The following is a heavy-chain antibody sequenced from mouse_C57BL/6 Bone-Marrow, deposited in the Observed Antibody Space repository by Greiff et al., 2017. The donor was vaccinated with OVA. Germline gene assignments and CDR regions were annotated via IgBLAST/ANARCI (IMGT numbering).Heavy chain of an antibody. V-gene: IGHV1-4*01. D-gene: IGHD2-3*01. CDR2: INPSSGYT. CDR3: ARSDGYYGVDY. J-gene: IGHJ4*01. CDR1: GYTFTSYT. Sequence: VQLQQSGAELARPGASVKMSCKASGYTFTSYTMHWVKQRPGQGLEWIGYINPSSGYTKYTQKFKDKATLTADKSSSTAYMQLSSLTSEDSAVYYCARSDGYYGVDYWGQGTSVTVSS.